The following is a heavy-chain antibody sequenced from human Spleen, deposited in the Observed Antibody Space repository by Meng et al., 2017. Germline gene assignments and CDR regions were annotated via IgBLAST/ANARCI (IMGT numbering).Heavy chain of an antibody. J-gene: IGHJ4*02. D-gene: IGHD3-22*01. V-gene: IGHV3-48*03. CDR1: GFTFRSYE. CDR2: ISSSTTTI. CDR3: ARSPIDKYDLSALPLDY. Sequence: GESLKISCAASGFTFRSYEMNWVRQAPGKGLEWLAHISSSTTTIYYADSVKGRFTISRDNSKNTVFLQINSLRAEDTAVYYCARSPIDKYDLSALPLDYWGQGTLVTVSS.